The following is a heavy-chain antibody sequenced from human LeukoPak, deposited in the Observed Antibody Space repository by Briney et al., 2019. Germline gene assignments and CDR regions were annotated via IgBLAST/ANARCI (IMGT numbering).Heavy chain of an antibody. CDR3: ARAREMATIYWYFDL. J-gene: IGHJ2*01. Sequence: SETLSLTCAVYGGSFSGYYWNWIRQPPGKGLEWIGEINHSGSTNYNPSLKSRATISVDTSKNQFSLKLSSVTAADTAVYYCARAREMATIYWYFDLWGRGTLVTVSS. D-gene: IGHD5-24*01. CDR1: GGSFSGYY. CDR2: INHSGST. V-gene: IGHV4-34*01.